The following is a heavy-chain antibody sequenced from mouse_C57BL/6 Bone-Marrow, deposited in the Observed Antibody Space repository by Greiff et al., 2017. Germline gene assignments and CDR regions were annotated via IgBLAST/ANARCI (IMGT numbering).Heavy chain of an antibody. D-gene: IGHD1-1*01. CDR2: INPSSGYT. CDR3: AKGFYYYGSRRYYFDY. Sequence: QVQLKESGAELARPGASVKMSCKASGYTFTSYTMHWVKQRPGQGLEWIGYINPSSGYTKYNQKFKDKATLTADKSSSTAYMQLSSLTSEYSAVYYCAKGFYYYGSRRYYFDYWGQGTTLTVSS. CDR1: GYTFTSYT. V-gene: IGHV1-4*01. J-gene: IGHJ2*01.